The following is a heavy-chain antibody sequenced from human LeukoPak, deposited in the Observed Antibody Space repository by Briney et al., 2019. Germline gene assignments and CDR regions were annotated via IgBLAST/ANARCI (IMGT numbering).Heavy chain of an antibody. J-gene: IGHJ4*02. Sequence: ASVKVSCKASGYTFTGYYMHWVRQAPGQGLEWMGWINPSSGGTNYAQKFQGRVTMTRDTSISTAYMELSRLRSDDTAVYYCARGTLKPPAYYDILTGYYWQGRRDFDYWGQGALVTVSS. V-gene: IGHV1-2*02. D-gene: IGHD3-9*01. CDR3: ARGTLKPPAYYDILTGYYWQGRRDFDY. CDR2: INPSSGGT. CDR1: GYTFTGYY.